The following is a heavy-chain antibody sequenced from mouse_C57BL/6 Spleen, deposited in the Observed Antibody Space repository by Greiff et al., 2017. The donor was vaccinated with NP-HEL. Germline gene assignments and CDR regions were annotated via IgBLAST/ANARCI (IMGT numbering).Heavy chain of an antibody. J-gene: IGHJ3*01. CDR1: GYAFTNYL. V-gene: IGHV1-54*01. CDR2: INPGSGGT. CDR3: SRGYSC. Sequence: VQLHQSGAELVRPGTSVKVSCKASGYAFTNYLIEWVKQRPGQGLEWIGVINPGSGGTNYNEKFKGKATLTADKSSSTAYMQLSSLTSENFAVYFWSRGYSCWGQGTLVTVSA. D-gene: IGHD1-2*01.